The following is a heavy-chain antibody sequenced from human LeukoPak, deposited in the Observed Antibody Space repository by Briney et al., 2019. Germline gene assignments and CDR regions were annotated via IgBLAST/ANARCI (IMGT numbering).Heavy chain of an antibody. V-gene: IGHV4-59*01. D-gene: IGHD1-26*01. J-gene: IGHJ4*02. CDR1: GGSISSFY. CDR2: VHYSGST. Sequence: SETLPLTCSVSGGSISSFYWSWVRQPPGKGLEWIGYVHYSGSTEYNPSLKSRVTISVDTSKNQFSLKLNSVTAADTAVYYCARGRTGSYYAADYWGQGTLVTVSS. CDR3: ARGRTGSYYAADY.